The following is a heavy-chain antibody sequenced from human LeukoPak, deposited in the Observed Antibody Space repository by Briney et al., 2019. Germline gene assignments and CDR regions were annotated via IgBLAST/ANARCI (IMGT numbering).Heavy chain of an antibody. CDR3: AGARNGDYRWDY. Sequence: GESLKISCRDSGYSFTNYWIGWVRQMPGKGLEWMGIFHAADSHTKYSPSFQGQVTISVDKSISTAYLQWSGLKASDTAIYYCAGARNGDYRWDYWGQGTLVTVSS. CDR2: FHAADSHT. V-gene: IGHV5-51*01. J-gene: IGHJ4*02. CDR1: GYSFTNYW. D-gene: IGHD4-17*01.